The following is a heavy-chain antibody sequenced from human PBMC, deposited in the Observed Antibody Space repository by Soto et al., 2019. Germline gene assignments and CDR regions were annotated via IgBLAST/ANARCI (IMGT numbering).Heavy chain of an antibody. CDR1: GSTLPEVS. V-gene: IGHV1-24*01. D-gene: IGHD5-12*01. Sequence: ASVNVSGKVSGSTLPEVSMHWVRQSPGERPEWMGRFDPESGETIYAQKFQGRVTMTEDTSTDSAYMELSSLRSEDTAVYYCERGASGYDWADFDIWG. J-gene: IGHJ3*02. CDR3: ERGASGYDWADFDI. CDR2: FDPESGET.